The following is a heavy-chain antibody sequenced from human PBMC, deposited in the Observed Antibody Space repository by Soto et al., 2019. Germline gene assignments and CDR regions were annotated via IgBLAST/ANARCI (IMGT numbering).Heavy chain of an antibody. V-gene: IGHV4-30-2*01. CDR2: IYHSGST. CDR1: GGSISRGGSS. CDR3: ARVPDY. J-gene: IGHJ4*02. Sequence: QLQLQEAGSGLVKPSQTLSLNCAVSGGSISRGGSSWSWIRQPPGKGLEGIGYIYHSGSTYYNPSLKSRVTIAVDRSKNQFSLKLSSVTAAATAVYYCARVPDYWGPGTLVTVSS.